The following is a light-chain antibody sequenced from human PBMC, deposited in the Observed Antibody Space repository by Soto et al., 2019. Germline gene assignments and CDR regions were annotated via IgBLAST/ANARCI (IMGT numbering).Light chain of an antibody. CDR1: QSISSN. J-gene: IGKJ3*01. CDR2: GAS. CDR3: QQFNGYPRT. V-gene: IGKV3-15*01. Sequence: EIVMTQSPATLSVSPGERATLSCRASQSISSNLAWYQQKPGQAPRLLIYGASTRAPGIPARFSGSGSGTEFTLTISSLQPEDFATYYCQQFNGYPRTFGPGTKVDIK.